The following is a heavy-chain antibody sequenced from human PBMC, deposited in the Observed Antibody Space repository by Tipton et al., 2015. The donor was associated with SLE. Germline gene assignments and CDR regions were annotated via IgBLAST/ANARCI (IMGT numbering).Heavy chain of an antibody. Sequence: QVQLVQSGSELKKPGASVKVSCKASGYIFNRYAMNWVRQAPGQGLEWMGWINTNTGNPTYAQAFAGRIVFSLDTSVNTAYLQISGLQAGDTAVYYCATTYYYDASAAFYLWGQGTMVTVSS. D-gene: IGHD3-22*01. CDR3: ATTYYYDASAAFYL. J-gene: IGHJ3*01. V-gene: IGHV7-4-1*02. CDR2: INTNTGNP. CDR1: GYIFNRYA.